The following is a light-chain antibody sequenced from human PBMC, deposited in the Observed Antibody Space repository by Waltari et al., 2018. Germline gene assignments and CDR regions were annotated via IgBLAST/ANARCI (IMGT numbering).Light chain of an antibody. Sequence: QLVLTQSPSASASLGASVKIPCTLSSEHSLYDIAWHQQHRERGPRFLMRLNSDGSHTKGDGIPDRFSGSSSGAERYLIISSLQYGDEADYYCQTWDPYIVVFGGGTKLTVL. CDR2: LNSDGSH. V-gene: IGLV4-69*01. CDR3: QTWDPYIVV. CDR1: SEHSLYD. J-gene: IGLJ2*01.